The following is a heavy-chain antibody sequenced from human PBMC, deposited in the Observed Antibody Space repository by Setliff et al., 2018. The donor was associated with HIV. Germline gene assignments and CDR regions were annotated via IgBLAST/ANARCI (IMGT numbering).Heavy chain of an antibody. CDR3: VRDPIEGYPDYFDY. Sequence: GGSLRLSCAASGFSFGSYWMSWVRQAPGKGLEWVAVMSTGGDIKIYADSVKGRFTISRDNSKNTLFLQMNSLRPEDTATYYCVRDPIEGYPDYFDYWGQGTLVTVSS. CDR1: GFSFGSYW. J-gene: IGHJ4*02. V-gene: IGHV3-30*03. D-gene: IGHD1-26*01. CDR2: MSTGGDIK.